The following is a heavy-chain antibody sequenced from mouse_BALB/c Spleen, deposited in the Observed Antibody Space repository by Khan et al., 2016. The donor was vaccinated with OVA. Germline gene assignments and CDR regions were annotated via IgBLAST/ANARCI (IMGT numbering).Heavy chain of an antibody. CDR1: GFSLSRYN. V-gene: IGHV2-6-4*01. Sequence: VQRVESGPGLVAPSQSLSITCTVSGFSLSRYNVHWVRQPPGKGLEWLGMIWGGGGTDYTSALKSRLSISKDDSKRQVFLKMNSLQTDDTAMYYCTRAYYRYDGYYAMDYWGQGTSVTVSS. J-gene: IGHJ4*01. D-gene: IGHD2-14*01. CDR3: TRAYYRYDGYYAMDY. CDR2: IWGGGGT.